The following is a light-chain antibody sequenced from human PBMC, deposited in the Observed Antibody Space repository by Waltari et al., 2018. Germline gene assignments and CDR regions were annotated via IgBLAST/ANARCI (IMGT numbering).Light chain of an antibody. J-gene: IGKJ1*01. V-gene: IGKV3-20*01. CDR2: DAS. Sequence: EIVLTQSPGTLSLSPGERATLSCRASQSVSRTLAWYQQKPGQAPRLLIYDASIRATGIPDRFSGSGSGTDFSLTISRLEPGDFAVYYCQKYGTLPATFGQGTKVEIK. CDR1: QSVSRT. CDR3: QKYGTLPAT.